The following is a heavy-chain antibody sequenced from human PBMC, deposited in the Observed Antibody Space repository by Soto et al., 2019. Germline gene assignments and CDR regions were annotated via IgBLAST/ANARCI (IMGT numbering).Heavy chain of an antibody. V-gene: IGHV5-10-1*01. CDR3: ARLRPDYDFWSGYEYYYYYGMDV. CDR2: IDPSDSYT. Sequence: GECLKISCKGSGYSFTSYCISWVRQMPGKGLEWMWRIDPSDSYTNYSPSFQGHVTISADKSISTAYPQWSSLKASDTAMYYCARLRPDYDFWSGYEYYYYYGMDVWGQGTTVNVSS. J-gene: IGHJ6*02. D-gene: IGHD3-3*01. CDR1: GYSFTSYC.